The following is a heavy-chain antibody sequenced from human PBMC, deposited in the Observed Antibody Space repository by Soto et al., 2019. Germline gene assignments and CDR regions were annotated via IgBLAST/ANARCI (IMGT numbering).Heavy chain of an antibody. V-gene: IGHV4-38-2*01. CDR1: GFFISSGNY. CDR2: IFHGGNT. CDR3: ARARWYDAFDV. J-gene: IGHJ3*01. Sequence: PSETRSLTCAVSGFFISSGNYWGWIRKPPGKGLEWIGSIFHGGNTYYNPSLKSRITFSVDMSTNQFSLKRNSVTAADTAVYYCARARWYDAFDVWGQGTVVTVSS. D-gene: IGHD2-15*01.